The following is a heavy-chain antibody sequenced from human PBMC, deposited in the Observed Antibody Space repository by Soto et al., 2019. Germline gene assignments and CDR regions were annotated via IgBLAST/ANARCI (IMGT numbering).Heavy chain of an antibody. Sequence: QVQLQESGPGLVKSSETLSLTCTVSGGSISSYCWSWIRQAPGKGLEWTGYICDSGNTSYNPSLASGVTMSVDTSKNHLSLKLSSVTAADTAVYYCARHRGLYSDFYFDYWGQGTLVTVSS. V-gene: IGHV4-59*08. CDR1: GGSISSYC. CDR3: ARHRGLYSDFYFDY. D-gene: IGHD4-17*01. CDR2: ICDSGNT. J-gene: IGHJ4*02.